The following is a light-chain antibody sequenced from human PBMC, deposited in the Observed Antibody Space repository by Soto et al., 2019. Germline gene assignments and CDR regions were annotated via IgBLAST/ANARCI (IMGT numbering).Light chain of an antibody. CDR3: QQYGSSLLT. Sequence: EIAMTQSPATLSVSPGERATLSCRASQSVSSNLAWYQQKPGQAPRLLIYGASSRATGIPDRFSGSGSGTDFTLTISRLEPEDFAVYYCQQYGSSLLTFGGGTKV. J-gene: IGKJ4*01. CDR2: GAS. V-gene: IGKV3-20*01. CDR1: QSVSSN.